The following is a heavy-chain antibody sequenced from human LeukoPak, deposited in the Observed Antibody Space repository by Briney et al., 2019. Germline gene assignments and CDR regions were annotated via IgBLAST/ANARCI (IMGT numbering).Heavy chain of an antibody. CDR2: LRFDRSNE. D-gene: IGHD2/OR15-2a*01. CDR1: GFIVSDYG. V-gene: IGHV3-30*02. CDR3: AKDKNLVCSSSCRSELDC. J-gene: IGHJ4*02. Sequence: GGALRLSCAASGFIVSDYGMHWVRQAPGKGLQWVAFLRFDRSNEYYADSVKGRFTISKDNSKNTLYLEMNSLRHEDTAVYYCAKDKNLVCSSSCRSELDCWGQGTLVTVTS.